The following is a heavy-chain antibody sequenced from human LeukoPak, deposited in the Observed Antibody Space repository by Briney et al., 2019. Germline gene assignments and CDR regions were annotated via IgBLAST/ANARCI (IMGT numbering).Heavy chain of an antibody. CDR2: IRYDGSNK. V-gene: IGHV3-30*02. J-gene: IGHJ4*02. D-gene: IGHD6-13*01. CDR1: GFTFSSYG. Sequence: GGSLRLSCAASGFTFSSYGMHWVRQAPGKGLGWVAFIRYDGSNKYYADSVKGRFTISRDNSKNTLYLQMNSLRAEDTAVYYCAKDGYSSSWYDYWGQGTLVTVSS. CDR3: AKDGYSSSWYDY.